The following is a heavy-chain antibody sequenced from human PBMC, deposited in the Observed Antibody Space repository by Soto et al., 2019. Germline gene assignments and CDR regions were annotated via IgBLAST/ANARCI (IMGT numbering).Heavy chain of an antibody. J-gene: IGHJ6*02. CDR3: AGGDYYHSSGYYFYYYTMDV. V-gene: IGHV4-39*01. CDR2: VYYGGST. D-gene: IGHD3-22*01. Sequence: SETLSLTCTVSGGSISSSSYYWGWIRQPPGKGLEWIGNVYYGGSTYYKPSLKNRVTISVETSKSQFSLKLSSVTAADTAVYYCAGGDYYHSSGYYFYYYTMDVWGQGTTVTVSS. CDR1: GGSISSSSYY.